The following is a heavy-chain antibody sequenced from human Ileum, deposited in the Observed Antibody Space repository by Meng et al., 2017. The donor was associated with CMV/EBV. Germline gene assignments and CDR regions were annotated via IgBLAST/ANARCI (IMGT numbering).Heavy chain of an antibody. J-gene: IGHJ5*02. CDR2: IYSSGII. V-gene: IGHV4-4*07. D-gene: IGHD4-11*01. Sequence: VPRPEPVPGLEQPSQTLSLDCSVSGGSINSFYWSWIRQPAGKGLEWIGRIYSSGIINYNPSLKSRVTVSVDTSKNQFSLKVNSVTAADTAVYYCARLQAWDWFDPWGQGTLVTVSS. CDR1: GGSINSFY. CDR3: ARLQAWDWFDP.